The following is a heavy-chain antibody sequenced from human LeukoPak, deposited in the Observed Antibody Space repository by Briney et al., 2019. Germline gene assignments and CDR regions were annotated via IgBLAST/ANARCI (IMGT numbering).Heavy chain of an antibody. D-gene: IGHD6-6*01. J-gene: IGHJ4*02. CDR2: IYYSGST. V-gene: IGHV4-39*07. CDR3: AKDLSFSAAPPVY. Sequence: SETLSLTCTVSGGSISSSSYYWGWIRQPPGKGLEWIGSIYYSGSTYYNPSLKSRVTISVDTSKNQFSLKLSSVTAADTAVYYCAKDLSFSAAPPVYWGQGTLVTVSS. CDR1: GGSISSSSYY.